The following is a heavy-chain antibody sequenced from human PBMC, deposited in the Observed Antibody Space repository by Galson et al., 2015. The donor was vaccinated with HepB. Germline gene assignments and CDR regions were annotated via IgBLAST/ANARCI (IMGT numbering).Heavy chain of an antibody. CDR1: GGSISSYY. Sequence: SETLSLTCTVSGGSISSYYWSWIRQPPGKGLEWIGYIYYSGSTNYNPSLKSRVTISVDTSKNQFSLKLSSVTAADTAVYYCARGNTYYDFWSGSHPEYYFDYWGQGTLVTVSS. CDR3: ARGNTYYDFWSGSHPEYYFDY. J-gene: IGHJ4*02. D-gene: IGHD3-3*01. V-gene: IGHV4-59*01. CDR2: IYYSGST.